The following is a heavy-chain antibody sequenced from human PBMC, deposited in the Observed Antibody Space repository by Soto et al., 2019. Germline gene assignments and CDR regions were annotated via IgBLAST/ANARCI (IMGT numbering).Heavy chain of an antibody. J-gene: IGHJ5*02. CDR2: INPNSGGT. CDR1: GYTFTGYY. D-gene: IGHD2-8*01. CDR3: ARGGYCTNGVCYSNWFDP. V-gene: IGHV1-2*04. Sequence: ASVKVSCKASGYTFTGYYMHWVRQAPGQGLEWMGWINPNSGGTNYAQKFQGWVTMTRDTSISTAYMELSRLRSGDTAVYYCARGGYCTNGVCYSNWFDPWGQGTLVTVSS.